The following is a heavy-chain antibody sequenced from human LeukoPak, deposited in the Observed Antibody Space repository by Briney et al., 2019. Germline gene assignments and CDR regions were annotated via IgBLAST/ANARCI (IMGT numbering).Heavy chain of an antibody. CDR1: GFTFSSYG. J-gene: IGHJ4*02. V-gene: IGHV3-33*01. D-gene: IGHD3-22*01. CDR3: ARMTSDSSGYYGFDY. Sequence: GSLRLSCAASGFTFSSYGMHWVRQAPGKGLEWVAVIWYDGSNKYYADSVKGRFTISRDNSKNTLYLQMNSLRAEDTAVYYCARMTSDSSGYYGFDYWGQGTLVTVSS. CDR2: IWYDGSNK.